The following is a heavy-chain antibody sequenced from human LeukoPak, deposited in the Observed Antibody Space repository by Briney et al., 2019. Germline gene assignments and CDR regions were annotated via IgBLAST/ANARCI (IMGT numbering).Heavy chain of an antibody. CDR1: GFTFSSYA. V-gene: IGHV3-23*01. D-gene: IGHD3-3*01. J-gene: IGHJ4*02. CDR2: ISGSGGST. Sequence: PGGSLRLSCAASGFTFSSYAMSWVRQAPGKGLEWVSAISGSGGSTYYADSVKGRFTISRDNSKNTLYLQMNSLRAEDTAVYYCAKDKEGYYDSWSGYFDYWGQGTLVTVSS. CDR3: AKDKEGYYDSWSGYFDY.